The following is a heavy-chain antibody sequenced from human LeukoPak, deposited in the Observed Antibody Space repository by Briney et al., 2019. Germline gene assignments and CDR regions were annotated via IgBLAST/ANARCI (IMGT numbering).Heavy chain of an antibody. J-gene: IGHJ4*02. Sequence: SVKVSCKASGGTFSSYAISWVRQAPGQGLEWMGGIIPIFGTANYAQKFQGRVTITADESTSTAYMELSSLRSEDTAVYYCARDYYGSSGYYPRMGDWGQGTLVTVSS. V-gene: IGHV1-69*13. CDR3: ARDYYGSSGYYPRMGD. D-gene: IGHD3-22*01. CDR1: GGTFSSYA. CDR2: IIPIFGTA.